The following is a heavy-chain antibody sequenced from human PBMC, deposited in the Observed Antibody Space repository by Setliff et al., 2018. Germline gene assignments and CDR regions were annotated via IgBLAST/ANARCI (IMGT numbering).Heavy chain of an antibody. D-gene: IGHD6-13*01. CDR3: ARGRSSWYRNAFDI. CDR1: GYTFTGYY. J-gene: IGHJ3*02. Sequence: ASVKVSCKASGYTFTGYYMHWVRQAPGQGLEWMGWINPNSGGTNYAQKFQGRVTMTRDTSISTAYMELSRLRSDDTAVYYCARGRSSWYRNAFDIWGQGTMVTVSS. CDR2: INPNSGGT. V-gene: IGHV1-2*02.